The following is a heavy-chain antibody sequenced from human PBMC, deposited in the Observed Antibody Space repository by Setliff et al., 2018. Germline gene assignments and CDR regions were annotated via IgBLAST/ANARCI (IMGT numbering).Heavy chain of an antibody. Sequence: SETLSLTCTVSGGSISSYYWSWIRQPAGKGLEWIGHIYIGGSANCNPSLKSRVTMSIDTSKNQFSLKLNSVTAADMTVYYCAREQWLDPPGYYYMDVWAKGTTVTVSS. CDR2: IYIGGSA. D-gene: IGHD6-19*01. V-gene: IGHV4-4*07. CDR3: AREQWLDPPGYYYMDV. CDR1: GGSISSYY. J-gene: IGHJ6*03.